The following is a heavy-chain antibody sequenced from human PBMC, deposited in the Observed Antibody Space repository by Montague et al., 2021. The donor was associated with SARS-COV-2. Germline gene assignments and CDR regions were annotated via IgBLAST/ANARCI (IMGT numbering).Heavy chain of an antibody. V-gene: IGHV4-59*08. CDR3: ARHANWAWYYFDY. J-gene: IGHJ4*02. CDR2: IYHYGSA. Sequence: SETLSLTCSVSGGSISSSYWSWIRQPPGKGLEWIGYIYHYGSAKYNPSLKSRVTISVDTPKNQFSLKLSSVTAADTAVYYCARHANWAWYYFDYWGQGALVTVSS. D-gene: IGHD7-27*01. CDR1: GGSISSSY.